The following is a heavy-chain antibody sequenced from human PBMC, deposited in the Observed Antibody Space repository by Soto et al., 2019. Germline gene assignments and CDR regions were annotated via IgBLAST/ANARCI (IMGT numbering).Heavy chain of an antibody. J-gene: IGHJ4*02. CDR2: ISSSGGST. CDR3: AKAQGGSYFDY. V-gene: IGHV3-23*01. Sequence: GGSLRLSCAASGFTFSSNAMSWVRQAPGKGLEWVSGISSSGGSTYYADSVKGRFTIYRDNSKNMLYLQMNNLRAEDTAVYYCAKAQGGSYFDYWGQGTQVTVSS. CDR1: GFTFSSNA. D-gene: IGHD2-15*01.